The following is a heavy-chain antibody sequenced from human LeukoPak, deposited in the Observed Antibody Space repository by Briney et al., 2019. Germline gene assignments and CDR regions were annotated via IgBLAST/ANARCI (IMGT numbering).Heavy chain of an antibody. Sequence: SETLSLTCAVSGGSISSGGYSWSWIRQPPGKGLEWIGYIYHSGSTYYNPSLKSRVTISVDRSKNQFSLKLSSVTAADTAVYYCARHSMVRGPMRGFDPWGQGTLVTVSS. D-gene: IGHD3-10*01. CDR3: ARHSMVRGPMRGFDP. CDR2: IYHSGST. CDR1: GGSISSGGYS. J-gene: IGHJ5*02. V-gene: IGHV4-30-2*01.